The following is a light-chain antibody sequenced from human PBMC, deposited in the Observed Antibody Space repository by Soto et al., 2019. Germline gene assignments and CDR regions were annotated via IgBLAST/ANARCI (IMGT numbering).Light chain of an antibody. J-gene: IGKJ4*01. V-gene: IGKV3-15*01. CDR2: GAS. Sequence: EIVMTQSPATLSVSPGERATLSCRGSQSVSSNLAWYQQKPGQTLRLLIYGASTRATGIPARFSGSGSGTEFTLTISSLQSEDFAVYYSQQYNNWPLTFGGGTKVEIK. CDR1: QSVSSN. CDR3: QQYNNWPLT.